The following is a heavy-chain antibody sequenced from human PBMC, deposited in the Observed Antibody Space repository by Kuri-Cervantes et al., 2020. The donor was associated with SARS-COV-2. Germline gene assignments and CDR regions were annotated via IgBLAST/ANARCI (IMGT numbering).Heavy chain of an antibody. CDR1: GYYVSSGYY. Sequence: SQTLSLTCAVSGYYVSSGYYWAWIRQPPGKGLEWIGNIFHRGSTNYNPSLKGRITISVDTSKNRVSLKLSSVTAADTAVYYCASQIPWSGHLGAFDYWGQGTLVTVSS. CDR3: ASQIPWSGHLGAFDY. V-gene: IGHV4-38-2*01. J-gene: IGHJ4*02. CDR2: IFHRGST. D-gene: IGHD3-10*01.